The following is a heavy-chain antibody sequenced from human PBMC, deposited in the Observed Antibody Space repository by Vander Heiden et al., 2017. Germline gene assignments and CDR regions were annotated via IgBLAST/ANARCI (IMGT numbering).Heavy chain of an antibody. D-gene: IGHD6-6*01. CDR3: AKDQLAARPYWFDP. V-gene: IGHV3-23*01. Sequence: EVQLLESGGGLVQPVGSLRLSCPAPGFTLSSYSMSWVRQAPGKGLEWVSAISGSGGSTYYADSVKGRFTISRDNSKNTLYLQMNSLRAEDTAVYYCAKDQLAARPYWFDPWGQGTLVTVSS. J-gene: IGHJ5*02. CDR2: ISGSGGST. CDR1: GFTLSSYS.